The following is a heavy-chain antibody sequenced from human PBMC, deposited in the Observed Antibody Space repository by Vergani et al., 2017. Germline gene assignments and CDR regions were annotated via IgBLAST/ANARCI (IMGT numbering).Heavy chain of an antibody. CDR1: GFTFSSYS. Sequence: EVQLVESGGGLVKPGGSLRLSCAASGFTFSSYSMNWVRQAPGKGLEWVSSISSSSSYIYYADSVKGRFTISRDNAKNSLYLQMNSLRGEDTAVYYCARDLFYYDSSGYYSGFFDYWGQGTLVTVSS. V-gene: IGHV3-21*01. J-gene: IGHJ4*02. CDR3: ARDLFYYDSSGYYSGFFDY. D-gene: IGHD3-22*01. CDR2: ISSSSSYI.